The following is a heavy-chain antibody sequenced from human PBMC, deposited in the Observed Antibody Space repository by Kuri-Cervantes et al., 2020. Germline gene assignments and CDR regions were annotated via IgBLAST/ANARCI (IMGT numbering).Heavy chain of an antibody. J-gene: IGHJ4*02. Sequence: GGSLRLSCEASGFIFSDYYMSWIRQAPGKGLEWVSYISSSGSTTYYADSVKGRFTISRDNAKNSLYLQMNSLRAEDTAVYYCARVLESWYLDYWGQGTLVTVSS. D-gene: IGHD5-24*01. V-gene: IGHV3-11*01. CDR3: ARVLESWYLDY. CDR2: ISSSGSTT. CDR1: GFIFSDYY.